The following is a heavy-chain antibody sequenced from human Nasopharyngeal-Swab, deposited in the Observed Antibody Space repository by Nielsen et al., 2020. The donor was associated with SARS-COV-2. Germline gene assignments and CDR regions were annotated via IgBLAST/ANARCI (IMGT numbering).Heavy chain of an antibody. V-gene: IGHV1-46*01. CDR3: ARYSSSSYANWFDP. J-gene: IGHJ5*02. D-gene: IGHD6-6*01. CDR1: GGTFSSYA. CDR2: INPSGGST. Sequence: ASVKVSCKASGGTFSSYAISRVRQAPGQGLEWMGIINPSGGSTSYAQKFQGRVTMTRDTSTSTVYMELSSLRSEDTAVYYCARYSSSSYANWFDPWGQGTLVTVSS.